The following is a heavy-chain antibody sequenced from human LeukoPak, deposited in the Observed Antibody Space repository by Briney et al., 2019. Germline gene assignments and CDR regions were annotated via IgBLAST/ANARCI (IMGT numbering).Heavy chain of an antibody. CDR1: GGSISSGGYS. CDR2: IYHSGST. J-gene: IGHJ5*02. D-gene: IGHD2-2*01. V-gene: IGHV4-30-2*01. Sequence: SETLSLTCAVSGGSISSGGYSWSWIRQPPGKGLEWIGYIYHSGSTYYDPSLKSRVTISVDRSKNQFSLKLSSVTAADTAVYYCAGAVGAAACWFDPWGQGTLVTVSS. CDR3: AGAVGAAACWFDP.